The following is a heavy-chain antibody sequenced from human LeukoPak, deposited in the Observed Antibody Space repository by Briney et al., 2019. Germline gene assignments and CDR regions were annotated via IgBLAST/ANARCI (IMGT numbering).Heavy chain of an antibody. CDR3: ARGPFYGSGKEDY. CDR2: MNPSSGDT. CDR1: GYTFTSYD. D-gene: IGHD3-10*01. Sequence: ASVKVSCKASGYTFTSYDMNWVRQATGQGLEWMGWMNPSSGDTGYAQKLQGRVTMTRNTSISTAYMELSSLRSEDTAVYYCARGPFYGSGKEDYWGQGTLVTVSS. J-gene: IGHJ4*02. V-gene: IGHV1-8*01.